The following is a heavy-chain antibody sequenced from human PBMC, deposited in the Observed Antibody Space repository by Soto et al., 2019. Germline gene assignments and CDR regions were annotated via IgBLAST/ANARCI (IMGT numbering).Heavy chain of an antibody. V-gene: IGHV4-34*01. CDR2: INHSGST. J-gene: IGHJ5*02. CDR1: GGSFSGYY. CDR3: ARGECSSTSCYNWFDP. Sequence: SETLSLTCAVYGGSFSGYYCSWISQPPGKGLEWIGEINHSGSTNYNPSLKSRVTISVDTSKNQFSLKLSSVTAADTAVYYCARGECSSTSCYNWFDPWGQGTRVTVSS. D-gene: IGHD2-2*01.